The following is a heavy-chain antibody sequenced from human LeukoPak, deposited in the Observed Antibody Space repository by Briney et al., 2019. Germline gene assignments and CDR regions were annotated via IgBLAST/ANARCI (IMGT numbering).Heavy chain of an antibody. Sequence: GASVKVSCKASGYTFTAYHMHWVRQAPGQGFEWMGWINSNSGGTNYAQKLQGRVTMTTDTSTSTAYMELRSLRSDDTAVYYCARDRKRYCPDYWGQGTLVTVSS. D-gene: IGHD2-15*01. V-gene: IGHV1-2*02. CDR3: ARDRKRYCPDY. CDR1: GYTFTAYH. J-gene: IGHJ4*02. CDR2: INSNSGGT.